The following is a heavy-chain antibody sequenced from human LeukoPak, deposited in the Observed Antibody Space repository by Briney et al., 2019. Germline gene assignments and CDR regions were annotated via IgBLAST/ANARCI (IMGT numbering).Heavy chain of an antibody. Sequence: GGSLRLSCAVSGFPFTFYEMNWVRQAPGKGLEWVSNIGASGTTKYYADSVKGRFSISRDNAKTSLYLQMNSLRVDDTAVYYCALLAVASDFDYWGQVALVTVSS. CDR1: GFPFTFYE. CDR3: ALLAVASDFDY. J-gene: IGHJ4*02. D-gene: IGHD6-19*01. CDR2: IGASGTTK. V-gene: IGHV3-48*03.